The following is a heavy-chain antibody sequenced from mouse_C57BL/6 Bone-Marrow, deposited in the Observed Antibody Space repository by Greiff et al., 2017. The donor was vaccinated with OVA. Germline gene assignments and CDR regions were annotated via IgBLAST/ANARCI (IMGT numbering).Heavy chain of an antibody. CDR2: IWTGGGT. CDR3: ARKRVTPHYYAMDY. V-gene: IGHV2-9-1*01. J-gene: IGHJ4*01. Sequence: VQVVESGPGLVAPSQSLSITCTVSGFSLTSYAISWVRQPPGKGLEWLGVIWTGGGTNYNSALKSRLSISKDNSKSQVFLKMNSLQTDDTARYYCARKRVTPHYYAMDYWGQGTSVTVSS. D-gene: IGHD2-1*01. CDR1: GFSLTSYA.